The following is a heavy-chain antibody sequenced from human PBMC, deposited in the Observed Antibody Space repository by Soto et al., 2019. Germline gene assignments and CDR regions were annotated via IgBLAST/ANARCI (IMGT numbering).Heavy chain of an antibody. Sequence: ASVKVSCKASGYTFTSYAMHWVRQAPGQRLEWMGWINAGNGNTKYSQKFQGRVTITRDTSASTAYMELSSLRSEDTAVYYCATTIFGVVIIDYYYYGMDVWGQGTTVTVSS. CDR1: GYTFTSYA. CDR2: INAGNGNT. CDR3: ATTIFGVVIIDYYYYGMDV. J-gene: IGHJ6*02. V-gene: IGHV1-3*01. D-gene: IGHD3-3*01.